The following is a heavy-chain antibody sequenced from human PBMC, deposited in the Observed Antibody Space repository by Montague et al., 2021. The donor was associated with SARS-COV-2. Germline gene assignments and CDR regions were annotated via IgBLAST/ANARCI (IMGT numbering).Heavy chain of an antibody. Sequence: SETLSLTCAVSGGSISSSDWGWIRQPPGKGLEWIGFFYSSGITDSNPSFKNRVSISLDTSKNQVSLKLRSVTTADTAVYYCVRETMTGDAFDVWGQGTMVTVSP. CDR3: VRETMTGDAFDV. V-gene: IGHV4-59*12. CDR2: FYSSGIT. D-gene: IGHD1-14*01. CDR1: GGSISSSD. J-gene: IGHJ3*01.